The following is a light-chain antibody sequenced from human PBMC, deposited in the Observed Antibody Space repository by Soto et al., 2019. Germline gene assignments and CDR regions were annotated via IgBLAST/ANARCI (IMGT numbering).Light chain of an antibody. Sequence: QSVLTQPPSVSAAPGQKATISCSGSSSNIGSNYVSWYQHLPGTAPKLLIYEDSKRPSGTPDRFSGSKSGASATLGITGLQPGDEADYFCGTWDSSLRAILFGGGTKVTVL. V-gene: IGLV1-51*02. CDR3: GTWDSSLRAIL. J-gene: IGLJ3*02. CDR2: EDS. CDR1: SSNIGSNY.